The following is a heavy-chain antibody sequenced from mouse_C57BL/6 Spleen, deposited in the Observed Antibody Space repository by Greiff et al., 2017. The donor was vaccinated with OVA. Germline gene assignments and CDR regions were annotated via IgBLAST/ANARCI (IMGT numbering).Heavy chain of an antibody. CDR2: ISSGSSTI. CDR3: ARRYYGSSWLDY. J-gene: IGHJ4*01. Sequence: EVKLVESGGGLVKPGGSLKLSCAASGFTFSDYGMHWVRQAPEKGLEWVAYISSGSSTIYYADTVKGRFTIARDNAKNTLFLHMTSLRSADTAMYDCARRYYGSSWLDYWGQGTSVTVSS. D-gene: IGHD1-1*01. V-gene: IGHV5-17*01. CDR1: GFTFSDYG.